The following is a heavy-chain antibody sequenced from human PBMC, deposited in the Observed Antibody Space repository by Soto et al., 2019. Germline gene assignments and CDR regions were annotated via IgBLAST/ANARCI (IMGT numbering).Heavy chain of an antibody. V-gene: IGHV6-1*01. CDR1: GASVSSNRAA. J-gene: IGHJ6*03. CDR2: TYYRSTWYN. D-gene: IGHD3-10*01. Sequence: QLQLQQSGPGLVKPSQTLSLTCGISGASVSSNRAAWNWIRQSPSRGLEWLGRTYYRSTWYNEYATSLKSRMTINSDTSKNQFALQLNAVTPEDTAVYYCATGMLIRGHHYMGVW. CDR3: ATGMLIRGHHYMGV.